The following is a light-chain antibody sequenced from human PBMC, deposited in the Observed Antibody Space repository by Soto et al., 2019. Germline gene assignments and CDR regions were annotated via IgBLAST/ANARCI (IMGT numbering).Light chain of an antibody. CDR2: DAS. Sequence: DIQMTQSPSTLSASVGDRVTITCRASQSINSWLAWYQQKPGKAPQILIYDASTLKSGVPSRFSASGSGTEFTLIISSLQPEDFATYYCQQSYSTPWTFGQGTKVDNK. J-gene: IGKJ1*01. CDR1: QSINSW. V-gene: IGKV1-5*01. CDR3: QQSYSTPWT.